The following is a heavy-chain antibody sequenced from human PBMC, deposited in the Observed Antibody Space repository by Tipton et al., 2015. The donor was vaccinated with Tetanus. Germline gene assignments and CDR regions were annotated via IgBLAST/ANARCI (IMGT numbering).Heavy chain of an antibody. CDR3: ARGSRYGSGCVSYFDS. J-gene: IGHJ4*02. CDR2: VYLSGSY. CDR1: GASISNYY. V-gene: IGHV4-59*01. D-gene: IGHD5-18*01. Sequence: GLVKPSETLSLMCTVSGASISNYYWSWIRQAPGRGLEWIGYVYLSGSYNYNTSLKSRVTISRDTSKIQVTLQWTSVTAADTAVYYCARGSRYGSGCVSYFDSWGQGMPVSVSS.